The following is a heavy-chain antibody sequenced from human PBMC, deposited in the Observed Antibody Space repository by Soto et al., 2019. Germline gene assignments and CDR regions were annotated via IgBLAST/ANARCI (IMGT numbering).Heavy chain of an antibody. CDR2: IYYSGST. Sequence: SETLSLTCTVSGGSISSGGYYWSWIRQHPGKGLEWIGYIYYSGSTYYNPSLKSRVTISVDTSKNQFSLKLSSVTAADTAVYYCARARDNKVAVFDYWGQGTLVTVSS. J-gene: IGHJ4*02. V-gene: IGHV4-31*03. CDR3: ARARDNKVAVFDY. D-gene: IGHD6-19*01. CDR1: GGSISSGGYY.